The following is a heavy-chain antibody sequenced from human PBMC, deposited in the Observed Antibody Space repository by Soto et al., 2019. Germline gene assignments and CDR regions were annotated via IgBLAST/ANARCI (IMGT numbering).Heavy chain of an antibody. Sequence: ESGGGVVQSGRSLRLSCTASGFTFSSYGMSWVRQAPGKGLEWMTIISYDGSLKYYADSVKGRFTVSRDNSKNTLYLQMNSLRADDTAVYYCAKQIKPVSSPWDFDYWGQGTLVTVSS. V-gene: IGHV3-30*18. CDR1: GFTFSSYG. J-gene: IGHJ4*02. CDR3: AKQIKPVSSPWDFDY. CDR2: ISYDGSLK. D-gene: IGHD1-26*01.